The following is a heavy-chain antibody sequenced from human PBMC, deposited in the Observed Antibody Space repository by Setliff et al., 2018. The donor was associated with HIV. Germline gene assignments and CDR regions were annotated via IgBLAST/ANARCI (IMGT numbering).Heavy chain of an antibody. Sequence: SETLSLTCTVSGGSISGSSYYWVWIRQPPGKGLEWIGSVFSSGSTYYTPSLKSRVTISVDTSKNRFSLNLYSVTAADTAVYYCARDQGVVTPLDSWGQGTLVTVSS. J-gene: IGHJ4*02. CDR3: ARDQGVVTPLDS. CDR2: VFSSGST. V-gene: IGHV4-39*07. D-gene: IGHD2-21*02. CDR1: GGSISGSSYY.